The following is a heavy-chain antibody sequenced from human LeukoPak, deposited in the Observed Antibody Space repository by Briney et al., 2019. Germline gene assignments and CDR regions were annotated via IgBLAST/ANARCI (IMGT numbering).Heavy chain of an antibody. Sequence: ASVKVSCTASGYTFTSYGISWVRQAPGQGLEWMGWISAYNGNTNYAQKLQGRVTMTTDTSTSTAYMELRSLRSDDTAVYYCARDHYDILTGYPYYGMDVWGQGTTVTVSS. CDR3: ARDHYDILTGYPYYGMDV. CDR2: ISAYNGNT. D-gene: IGHD3-9*01. J-gene: IGHJ6*02. V-gene: IGHV1-18*01. CDR1: GYTFTSYG.